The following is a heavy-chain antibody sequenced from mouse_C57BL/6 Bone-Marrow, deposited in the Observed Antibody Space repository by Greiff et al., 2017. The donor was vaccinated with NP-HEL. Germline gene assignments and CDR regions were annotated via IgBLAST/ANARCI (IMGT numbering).Heavy chain of an antibody. CDR2: ISRGSSTI. Sequence: EVQLVESGGGLVKPGGSLKLSCAASGFTFSDYGMHWVRQAPEKGLEWVAYISRGSSTIYYADTVKGRFTIPRDNAKNTLFLQMTRLSTEDTAVYYCARFLGYYAMDYWGQGTSVTVSS. CDR3: ARFLGYYAMDY. D-gene: IGHD4-1*01. CDR1: GFTFSDYG. V-gene: IGHV5-17*01. J-gene: IGHJ4*01.